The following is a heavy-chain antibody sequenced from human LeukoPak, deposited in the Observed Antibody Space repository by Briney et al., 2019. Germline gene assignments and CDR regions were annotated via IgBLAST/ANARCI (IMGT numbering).Heavy chain of an antibody. CDR3: AKGGYCSSTSCPPTFDY. V-gene: IGHV3-53*01. Sequence: PGGSLRLSCAASGFTVSSNYMSWVRQAPGKGLEWVSVIYSGGSTYYADSVKGRFTIPRDNSKNTLYLQMNSLRAEDTAVYYCAKGGYCSSTSCPPTFDYWGQGTLVTVSS. CDR2: IYSGGST. CDR1: GFTVSSNY. D-gene: IGHD2-2*01. J-gene: IGHJ4*02.